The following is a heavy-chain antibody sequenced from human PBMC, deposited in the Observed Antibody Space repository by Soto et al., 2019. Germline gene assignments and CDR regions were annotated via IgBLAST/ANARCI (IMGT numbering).Heavy chain of an antibody. J-gene: IGHJ3*02. CDR3: ARDPSFGAFDS. CDR1: GLTLANSW. CDR2: INGDGSEK. V-gene: IGHV3-7*01. Sequence: EVRLVESGGGLVQPGGSLSLSCVASGLTLANSWMTWIRHTPGLGLEWVAYINGDGSEKSYVDSVKGRLTISRDNAKNSLDLKMNSMRAEDTAVYYWARDPSFGAFDSWGRVIVV. D-gene: IGHD3-16*01.